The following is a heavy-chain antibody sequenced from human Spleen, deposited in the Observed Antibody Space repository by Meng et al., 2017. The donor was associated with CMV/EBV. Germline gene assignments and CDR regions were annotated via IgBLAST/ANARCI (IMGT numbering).Heavy chain of an antibody. J-gene: IGHJ4*02. V-gene: IGHV1-2*02. CDR2: INPNSGGT. D-gene: IGHD3-22*01. Sequence: ASVKVSCKASGYTFTGFYIHWVRQAPGQGLEWMGWINPNSGGTNYAQKFQGRVTMTRDTSISTAYMELSRLRSDDTAVYYCARDRSNTGYDSSGYRFGYWGQGTLVTVSS. CDR1: GYTFTGFY. CDR3: ARDRSNTGYDSSGYRFGY.